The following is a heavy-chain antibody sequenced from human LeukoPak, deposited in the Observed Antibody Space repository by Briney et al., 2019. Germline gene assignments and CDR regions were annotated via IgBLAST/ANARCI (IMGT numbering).Heavy chain of an antibody. CDR2: ISSSSSYI. V-gene: IGHV3-21*01. J-gene: IGHJ4*02. CDR3: ARDLSHQRCDY. CDR1: GFTLSSNS. D-gene: IGHD3-16*02. Sequence: PGGSLRLSCAASGFTLSSNSMNWVRQAPGKGLEWVSSISSSSSYIYYADSVKGRFTISRGNAKNSLYLQMNSLRAEDTAVYYCARDLSHQRCDYWGQGTLVTVSS.